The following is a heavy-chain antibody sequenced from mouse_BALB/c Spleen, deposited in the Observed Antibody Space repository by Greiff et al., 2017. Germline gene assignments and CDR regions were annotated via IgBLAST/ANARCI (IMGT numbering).Heavy chain of an antibody. CDR3: ARASTMVTEWYMDV. V-gene: IGHV2-6-7*01. D-gene: IGHD2-2*01. CDR2: IWGDGST. J-gene: IGHJ1*01. Sequence: QVQLKESGPGLVAPSQSLSITCTVSGFSFTGYGVNWVRQPPGKGLEWLGMIWGDGSTDYNSARKSRLSISKDNSKSQVFLKMNSLQTDDTARYYCARASTMVTEWYMDVWGAGTTVTVSS. CDR1: GFSFTGYG.